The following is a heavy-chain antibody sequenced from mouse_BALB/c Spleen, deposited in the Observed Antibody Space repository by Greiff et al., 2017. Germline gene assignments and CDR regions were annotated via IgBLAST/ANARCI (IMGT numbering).Heavy chain of an antibody. CDR3: ATNEGDYYGPWFAY. CDR2: ISDGGSYT. CDR1: GFTFSDYY. Sequence: EVKLVESGGGLVKPGGSLKLSCAASGFTFSDYYMYWVRQTPEKRLEWVATISDGGSYTYYPDSVKGRFTISRDNAKNNLYLQMSSLKSEDTAMYYCATNEGDYYGPWFAYWGQGTLVTVSA. V-gene: IGHV5-4*02. J-gene: IGHJ3*01. D-gene: IGHD1-1*01.